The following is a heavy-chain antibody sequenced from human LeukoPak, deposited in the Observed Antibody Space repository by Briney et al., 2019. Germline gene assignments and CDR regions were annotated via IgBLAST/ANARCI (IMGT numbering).Heavy chain of an antibody. V-gene: IGHV3-21*01. J-gene: IGHJ4*02. CDR2: ISISSSSI. CDR3: ARGGYSYGYT. CDR1: GFTFSSYT. D-gene: IGHD5-18*01. Sequence: GGSLRLSCAASGFTFSSYTMNWVRQAPGKGLEWVSSISISSSSIYYADSVKGRFTISRDNAKNSLYLQMNSLRAEDTAVYYCARGGYSYGYTWGQGTLVTVSS.